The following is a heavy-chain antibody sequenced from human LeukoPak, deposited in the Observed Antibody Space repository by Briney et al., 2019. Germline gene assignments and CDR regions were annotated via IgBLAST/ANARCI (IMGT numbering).Heavy chain of an antibody. J-gene: IGHJ4*02. Sequence: GGSLRLSCSASGFTFSSYAMHWVRQAPGKGLEYVSAISSNGGSTYYADSVKGRFTISRDNSKNTLYLQMNSLRAEDTAVYYCANSSGRSLGYWGQGTLVTVSS. V-gene: IGHV3-64*04. CDR1: GFTFSSYA. CDR3: ANSSGRSLGY. CDR2: ISSNGGST. D-gene: IGHD6-19*01.